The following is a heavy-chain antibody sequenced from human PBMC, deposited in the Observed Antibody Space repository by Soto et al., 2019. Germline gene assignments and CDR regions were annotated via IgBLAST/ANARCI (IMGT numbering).Heavy chain of an antibody. V-gene: IGHV4-59*08. CDR1: VGSLSSYY. CDR3: AKLAWAAYGGIFNP. Sequence: QVQLQESGPGLVKPAETLSLTCTVSVGSLSSYYWTCIRQPPGKGLELIGYVYYSGNTNYNPSLQSRLTISVETYENKWFLMLGSVVAADTALYYCAKLAWAAYGGIFNPWGQLSQVNV. CDR2: VYYSGNT. D-gene: IGHD4-17*01. J-gene: IGHJ5*02.